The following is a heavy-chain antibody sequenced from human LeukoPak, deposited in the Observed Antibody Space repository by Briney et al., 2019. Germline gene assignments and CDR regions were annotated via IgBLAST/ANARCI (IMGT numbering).Heavy chain of an antibody. D-gene: IGHD3-16*01. CDR1: GFTFSSYT. Sequence: GGSLRLSCAASGFTFSSYTMNWVRQAPGKGLEWVSSINTSGNSMYHADSVKGRFTISRDNAKNSLHLQMNSLRAEDAAVYYCMSYAGRSDDYWGQGTLVTVSS. CDR2: INTSGNSM. V-gene: IGHV3-21*01. CDR3: MSYAGRSDDY. J-gene: IGHJ4*02.